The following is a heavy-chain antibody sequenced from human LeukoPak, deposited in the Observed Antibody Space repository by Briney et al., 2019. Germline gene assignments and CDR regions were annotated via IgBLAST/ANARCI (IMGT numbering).Heavy chain of an antibody. D-gene: IGHD6-19*01. CDR2: IYYSGST. Sequence: PSETLSLTCTVSGGSISSYYWSWIRQPPGKGLEWIGHIYYSGSTNYNPSLKSRVTISVDTSKNQFSLKLSSVTAADTAVYYCARHSQGEYSSGWRYFDYWGQGTLVTVSS. V-gene: IGHV4-59*01. CDR1: GGSISSYY. J-gene: IGHJ4*02. CDR3: ARHSQGEYSSGWRYFDY.